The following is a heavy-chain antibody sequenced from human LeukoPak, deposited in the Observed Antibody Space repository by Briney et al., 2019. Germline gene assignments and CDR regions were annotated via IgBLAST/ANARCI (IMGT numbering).Heavy chain of an antibody. CDR2: IRSDGSST. CDR3: ARRGAVANAFDI. J-gene: IGHJ3*02. V-gene: IGHV3-74*01. D-gene: IGHD6-19*01. Sequence: SGGSLRLSCAPSGFNFSTYPMQWVRQAPGKGLVWVSRIRSDGSSTNYADSVKGRFTISRDNAKNTLYLQMNRLRAEDTAVYYCARRGAVANAFDIWGQGTMVTVSS. CDR1: GFNFSTYP.